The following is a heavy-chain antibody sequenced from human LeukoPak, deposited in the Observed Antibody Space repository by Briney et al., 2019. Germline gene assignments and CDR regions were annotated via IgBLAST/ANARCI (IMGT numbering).Heavy chain of an antibody. CDR3: ARGLWFGEFMTIHFDY. CDR2: INPSGGRT. CDR1: GYTFTSFY. D-gene: IGHD3-10*01. J-gene: IGHJ4*02. Sequence: ASVKVSCKASGYTFTSFYMHWVRQVPGQGLEWMGIINPSGGRTIYAQKLQGRVTMTTDTSTSTAYMELRSLRSDDTAVYYCARGLWFGEFMTIHFDYWGQGTLVTVSS. V-gene: IGHV1-46*03.